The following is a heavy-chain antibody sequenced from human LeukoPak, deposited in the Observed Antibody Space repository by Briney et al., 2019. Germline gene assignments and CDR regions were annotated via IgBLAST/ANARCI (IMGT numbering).Heavy chain of an antibody. V-gene: IGHV4-59*11. CDR2: IYYSGST. CDR1: GGSISSHY. D-gene: IGHD2-8*01. CDR3: ARGLMAIFDY. J-gene: IGHJ4*02. Sequence: PSETLSLTCTVSGGSISSHYWSWIRQPPGKGLEWIGYIYYSGSTNYNPSLKSRVTISVDTSKNQFSLKLSSVTAADTAVYYCARGLMAIFDYWGQGTLVTVSS.